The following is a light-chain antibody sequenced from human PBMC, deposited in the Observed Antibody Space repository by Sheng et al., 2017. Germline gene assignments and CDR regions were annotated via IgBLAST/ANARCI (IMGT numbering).Light chain of an antibody. V-gene: IGKV3-20*01. J-gene: IGKJ3*01. CDR3: QQYGTSPLT. CDR2: GTS. Sequence: EIVLTQSPGTLSLSPGERATLSCRASLSVTTNYLAWYQQKPGQPPSLLIYGTSNRATGIPDRFIGSGSGTHFTLTISRLEPEDFAVYYCQQYGTSPLTFGPGTKVDIK. CDR1: LSVTTNY.